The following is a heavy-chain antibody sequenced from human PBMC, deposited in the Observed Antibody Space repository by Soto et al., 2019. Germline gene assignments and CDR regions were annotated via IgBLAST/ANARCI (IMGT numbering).Heavy chain of an antibody. CDR3: ARVRWIQLYYFDY. D-gene: IGHD5-18*01. CDR1: GGSISSYY. J-gene: IGHJ4*02. Sequence: SETLSLTCTVSGGSISSYYWSWIRQPPGKGLEWIGYIYCSGSTNYNPSLKSRVTISVXXXKXXXXLKLXSVXAAXTAVYYCARVRWIQLYYFDYWGQGTLVTVSS. V-gene: IGHV4-59*01. CDR2: IYCSGST.